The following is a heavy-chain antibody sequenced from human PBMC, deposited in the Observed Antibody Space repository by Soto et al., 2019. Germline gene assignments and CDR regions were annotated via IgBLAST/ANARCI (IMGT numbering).Heavy chain of an antibody. D-gene: IGHD6-19*01. V-gene: IGHV3-33*01. CDR2: IWYDGSNE. CDR3: ARDPGIALAGTLFDY. CDR1: GFTFSTYG. J-gene: IGHJ4*02. Sequence: QVQLVESGGGVVQPGRSLRLSCAASGFTFSTYGMHWVRQAPGKGLEWVAVIWYDGSNEYYADSVKGRFAISRDNSKNTLYLQMNSLRAEDTAVYHCARDPGIALAGTLFDYWGQGTLVTVSS.